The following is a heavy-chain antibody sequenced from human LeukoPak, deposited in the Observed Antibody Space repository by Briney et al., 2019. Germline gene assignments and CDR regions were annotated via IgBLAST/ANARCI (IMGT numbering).Heavy chain of an antibody. J-gene: IGHJ5*02. CDR1: GFTFSSYA. V-gene: IGHV3-23*01. CDR3: AKDRPAAMLGDNWFDP. D-gene: IGHD2-2*01. Sequence: GGSLRLSCAASGFTFSSYAMSWVRQAPGKGLEWVSAISGSGGSTYYGDSVKGRFTISRDNFKNTLYLQMNSLRAEDTAVYYCAKDRPAAMLGDNWFDPWGQGTLVTVSS. CDR2: ISGSGGST.